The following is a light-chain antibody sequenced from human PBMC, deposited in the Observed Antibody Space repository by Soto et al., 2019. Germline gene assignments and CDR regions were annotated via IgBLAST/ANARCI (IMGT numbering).Light chain of an antibody. V-gene: IGKV3-15*01. Sequence: EIVLTQSPGTLSLSAGERATLSGRASQSVYSDSAWYQQKPGQAPRLLIYGASIGATGIPARFSGSGSGTDFTLTITTLQSADYAVHYCPQDDNRTPWTFGQGTKVDI. J-gene: IGKJ1*01. CDR1: QSVYSD. CDR3: PQDDNRTPWT. CDR2: GAS.